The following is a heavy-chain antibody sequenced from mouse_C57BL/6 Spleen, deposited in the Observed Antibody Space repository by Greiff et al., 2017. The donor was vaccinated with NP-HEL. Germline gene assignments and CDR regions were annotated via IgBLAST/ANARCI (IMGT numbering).Heavy chain of an antibody. CDR1: GFNIKDYY. Sequence: EVQLQQSWAELVKPGASVKLSCTASGFNIKDYYMHWVKQRTEQGLEWIGRIDPEDGETKYAPKFQGKATITADTSSNTAYLQLSSLTSEDTAVYYCAMGYYGSSHYYAMDYWGQGTSVTVSS. V-gene: IGHV14-2*01. CDR2: IDPEDGET. J-gene: IGHJ4*01. D-gene: IGHD1-1*01. CDR3: AMGYYGSSHYYAMDY.